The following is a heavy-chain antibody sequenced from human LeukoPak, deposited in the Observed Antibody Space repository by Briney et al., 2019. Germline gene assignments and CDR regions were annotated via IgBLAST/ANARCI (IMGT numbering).Heavy chain of an antibody. Sequence: ASVKVSCKASGYTFTNYAISWVRQAPGQGLEWMGWISGYNGKTNYAQKLQGRVTMTTDTSTSTAYMELRSLRSDDTAVYYCARVAYSSGWWGTSNRYYYYYMDLWGKGTTVTVSS. CDR2: ISGYNGKT. V-gene: IGHV1-18*01. J-gene: IGHJ6*03. CDR1: GYTFTNYA. CDR3: ARVAYSSGWWGTSNRYYYYYMDL. D-gene: IGHD6-19*01.